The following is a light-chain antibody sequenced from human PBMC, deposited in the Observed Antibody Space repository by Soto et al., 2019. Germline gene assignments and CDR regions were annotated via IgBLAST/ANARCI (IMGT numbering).Light chain of an antibody. CDR1: QSVSSH. V-gene: IGKV3-11*01. CDR2: DAS. Sequence: EIVVTQSPATLSLSPGERATLSCRASQSVSSHLAWYQQKPGQAPRLLIYDASNRATGIPARFSGSGSGTDFTLTISSLEPEDFAVYYCQQRSNWQGATFGGGTKVEIK. CDR3: QQRSNWQGAT. J-gene: IGKJ4*01.